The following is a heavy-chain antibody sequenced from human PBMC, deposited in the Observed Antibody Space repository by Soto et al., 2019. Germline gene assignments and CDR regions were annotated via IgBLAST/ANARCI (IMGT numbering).Heavy chain of an antibody. D-gene: IGHD1-26*01. CDR1: GDSMTKYY. J-gene: IGHJ4*02. CDR3: ARTVGAAYYFDF. V-gene: IGHV4-4*07. CDR2: IYTSGST. Sequence: QVQLQESGPGLVKPSETLSLTCTVSGDSMTKYYWSWIRQPAGKGLEWIGRIYTSGSTNYNPSLKSRVTMSIDTSNNHFSLKLKSVTAADTAVYDCARTVGAAYYFDFWGQGALVTVSS.